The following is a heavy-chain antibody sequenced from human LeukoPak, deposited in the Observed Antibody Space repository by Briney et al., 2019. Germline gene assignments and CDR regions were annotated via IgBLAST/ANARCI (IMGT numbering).Heavy chain of an antibody. Sequence: PGGSLRLSCAASGFTFSSYAMHWVRQAPGKGLEWVAVISYDGSNKYYADSVKGRFTISRDNSKNTLYLQMNSLRAEDTAVYYCARSVDGYNHLEPYYFDYWGQGTLVTVSS. V-gene: IGHV3-30-3*01. J-gene: IGHJ4*02. CDR2: ISYDGSNK. CDR1: GFTFSSYA. CDR3: ARSVDGYNHLEPYYFDY. D-gene: IGHD5-24*01.